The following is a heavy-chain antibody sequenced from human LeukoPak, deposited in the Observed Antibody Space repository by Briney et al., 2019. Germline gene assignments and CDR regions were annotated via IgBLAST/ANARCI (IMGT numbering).Heavy chain of an antibody. J-gene: IGHJ5*02. CDR3: ARWGDSSGYYYWFDP. CDR1: GGTFSSYA. V-gene: IGHV1-69*01. Sequence: SVKVSCKASGGTFSSYAISWVRQAPGQGLEWMGGIIPILGTANYAQKFQGRVTITADESTSTAYMELSSLRSEDTAVYYCARWGDSSGYYYWFDPWGQGTLVTVSS. CDR2: IIPILGTA. D-gene: IGHD3-22*01.